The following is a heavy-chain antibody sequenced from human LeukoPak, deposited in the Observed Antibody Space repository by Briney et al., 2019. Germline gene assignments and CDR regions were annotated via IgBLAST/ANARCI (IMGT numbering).Heavy chain of an antibody. D-gene: IGHD3-22*01. CDR3: AKDSSYYDSSGYSVY. V-gene: IGHV3-23*01. CDR1: GFTFSNYA. Sequence: QSGGSLRLSCAVSGFTFSNYAMNWVRQAPGKGLEWVSAISGSGGSTYYADSVKGRFTISRDNSKNTLYLQMNSLRAEDTAVYYCAKDSSYYDSSGYSVYWGQGTLVTVSS. J-gene: IGHJ4*02. CDR2: ISGSGGST.